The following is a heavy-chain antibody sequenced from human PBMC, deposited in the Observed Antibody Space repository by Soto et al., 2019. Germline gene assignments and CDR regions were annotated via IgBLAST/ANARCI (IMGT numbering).Heavy chain of an antibody. Sequence: QVQLVQSGAEVKKPGSSVKVSCKASGGTFSSYAISWVRQAPGQGLEWMGGIIPIFGTANYAQKFQGRVTMTADEYTSTAYMGLSSLRSEDTAVYYCARGDIVVTTNYYYYYGMDVWGQGTTVTVSS. V-gene: IGHV1-69*01. D-gene: IGHD5-12*01. CDR3: ARGDIVVTTNYYYYYGMDV. J-gene: IGHJ6*02. CDR2: IIPIFGTA. CDR1: GGTFSSYA.